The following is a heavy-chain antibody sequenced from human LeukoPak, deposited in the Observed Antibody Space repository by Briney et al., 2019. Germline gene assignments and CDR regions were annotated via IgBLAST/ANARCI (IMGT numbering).Heavy chain of an antibody. D-gene: IGHD4-11*01. CDR2: IWSDGSNR. V-gene: IGHV3-33*01. CDR3: VRDAQRGFDYSNSLKY. Sequence: GGSLRLSCAASGFIYSHYGMHWVRQAPGKGLEWVAVIWSDGSNRFHAGSVKGRFTISRDNSQRTLFLQMNSLRVDDTAMYYCVRDAQRGFDYSNSLKYWGHGTLVTVSS. CDR1: GFIYSHYG. J-gene: IGHJ4*01.